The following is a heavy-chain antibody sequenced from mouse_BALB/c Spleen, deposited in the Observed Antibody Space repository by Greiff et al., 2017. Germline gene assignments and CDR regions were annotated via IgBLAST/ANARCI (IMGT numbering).Heavy chain of an antibody. Sequence: VQLQQSGAELARPGASVKLSCKASGYTFTSYWMQWVNQRPGQGLEWIGAIYPGDGDTSYTQKFKGKATLTADKSSSTAYMQLSSLASEDSAVYYCARAGAGAWFAYWGQGTMVTVSA. J-gene: IGHJ3*01. V-gene: IGHV1-87*01. CDR3: ARAGAGAWFAY. CDR1: GYTFTSYW. D-gene: IGHD3-3*01. CDR2: IYPGDGDT.